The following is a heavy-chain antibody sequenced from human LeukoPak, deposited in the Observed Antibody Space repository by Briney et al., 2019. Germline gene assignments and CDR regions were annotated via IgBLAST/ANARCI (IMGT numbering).Heavy chain of an antibody. CDR2: INPSSGGT. CDR1: GYSFTAYH. D-gene: IGHD4-17*01. J-gene: IGHJ4*02. CDR3: ARDSNQDYGGSSADH. Sequence: ASVKVSCKTSGYSFTAYHIHWVRQAPGQGLEWMGWINPSSGGTNFAQRFRAGVTLTRDTSISTVYLELSSLRSDDTAIYYCARDSNQDYGGSSADHWGQGTLVTVSS. V-gene: IGHV1-2*02.